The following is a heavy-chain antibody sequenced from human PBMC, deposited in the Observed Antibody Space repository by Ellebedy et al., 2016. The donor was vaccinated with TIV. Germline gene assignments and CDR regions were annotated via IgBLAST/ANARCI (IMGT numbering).Heavy chain of an antibody. CDR2: IYHSGYS. CDR1: GVSISGGTYY. CDR3: ARDRGDYYDDSGSYRAYYFDY. J-gene: IGHJ4*02. V-gene: IGHV4-31*03. D-gene: IGHD3-22*01. Sequence: MPSETLSLTCTVSGVSISGGTYYWSWIRQHPGKGLEWIGYIYHSGYSYYNPSLKSRVTISVDTSKNQFSLKLSSVTAADTAVYYCARDRGDYYDDSGSYRAYYFDYWGQGTLVTVSS.